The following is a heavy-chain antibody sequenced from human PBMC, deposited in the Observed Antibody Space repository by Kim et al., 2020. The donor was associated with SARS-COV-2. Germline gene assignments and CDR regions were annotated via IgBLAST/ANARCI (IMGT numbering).Heavy chain of an antibody. CDR1: GFTFSSYG. V-gene: IGHV3-33*01. CDR2: IWYDGSNK. CDR3: ARGLIGGSSSWYVPYGMDV. Sequence: GGSLRLSCAASGFTFSSYGMHWVRQAPGKGLEWVAVIWYDGSNKYYADSVKGRFTISRDNSKNTLYLQMNSLRAEDTAVYYCARGLIGGSSSWYVPYGMDVWGQGTTVTVSS. J-gene: IGHJ6*02. D-gene: IGHD6-13*01.